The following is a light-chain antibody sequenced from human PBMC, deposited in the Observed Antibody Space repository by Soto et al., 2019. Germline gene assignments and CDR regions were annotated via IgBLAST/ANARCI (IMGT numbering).Light chain of an antibody. J-gene: IGLJ1*01. CDR1: TGAVTNGHY. CDR3: LLSYNGPYV. Sequence: QAVVTQEPSLTVSPGGTVTLTCGSSTGAVTNGHYPYWFQQKPGQAPRTLICDTTNGHSWTPARFSGSLLGGKAALTLSGAQPEDEAEYYCLLSYNGPYVFGTGTKVTVL. CDR2: DTT. V-gene: IGLV7-46*01.